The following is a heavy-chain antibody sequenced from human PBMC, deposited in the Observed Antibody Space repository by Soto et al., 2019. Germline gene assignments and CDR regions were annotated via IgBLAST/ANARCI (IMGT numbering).Heavy chain of an antibody. CDR1: GFTFTSYA. CDR3: AKEMTSGYYLFDY. V-gene: IGHV3-23*01. Sequence: GGSLGLSCAASGFTFTSYAMSWVRQAPGKGLEWVSTISGTGGSTYYPDSVKGRFTISRENSKNTVYLQMNSLRAEDAAVYYCAKEMTSGYYLFDYWGQGTLVTVSS. CDR2: ISGTGGST. J-gene: IGHJ4*02. D-gene: IGHD3-22*01.